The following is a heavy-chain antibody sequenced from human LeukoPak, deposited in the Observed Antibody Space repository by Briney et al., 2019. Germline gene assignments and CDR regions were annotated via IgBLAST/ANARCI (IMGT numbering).Heavy chain of an antibody. CDR1: GFTFGSYS. Sequence: GGSLRLSCADSGFTFGSYSMNWVRQAPGKGLEWVSYISSSSSTIYYADSVKGRFTISRDNAKNSLYLQMNSLRAEDTAVYYCARSRGVIPNWFDPWGQGTLVTVSS. J-gene: IGHJ5*02. CDR2: ISSSSSTI. D-gene: IGHD3-10*01. V-gene: IGHV3-48*04. CDR3: ARSRGVIPNWFDP.